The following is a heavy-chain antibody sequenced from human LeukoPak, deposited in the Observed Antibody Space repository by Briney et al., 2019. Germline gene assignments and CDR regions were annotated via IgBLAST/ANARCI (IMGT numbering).Heavy chain of an antibody. D-gene: IGHD1-26*01. CDR3: ARDKIVGARKFDY. J-gene: IGHJ4*02. CDR2: IKQDESEK. CDR1: GFTFSNYW. Sequence: PGGSLRLSCAVSGFTFSNYWMSWVRQAPGKGLEWVAHIKQDESEKYYVDSVKGRFTISRDNAKNSLYLQMNSLRAEDTAIYYCARDKIVGARKFDYWGQGTLVTVSS. V-gene: IGHV3-7*01.